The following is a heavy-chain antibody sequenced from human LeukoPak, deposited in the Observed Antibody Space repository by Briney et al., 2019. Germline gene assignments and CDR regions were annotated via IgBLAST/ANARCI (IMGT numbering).Heavy chain of an antibody. D-gene: IGHD3-3*01. V-gene: IGHV3-21*01. CDR3: ARGGGSYDFWSGYDY. J-gene: IGHJ4*02. CDR2: ISSSSSYI. Sequence: GGSLRLSCAASGFTFSSYSMNWVRQAPGKGLEWVSSISSSSSYIYYADSVKGRFTISRDNAKNSLYLQMNSLGAEDTAVYYCARGGGSYDFWSGYDYWGQGTLVTVSS. CDR1: GFTFSSYS.